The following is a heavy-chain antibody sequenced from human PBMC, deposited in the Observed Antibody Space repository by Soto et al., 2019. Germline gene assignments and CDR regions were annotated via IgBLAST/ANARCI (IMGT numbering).Heavy chain of an antibody. Sequence: QLQLQESGPGLVKPSETLSLTCTVSGGSISSSSYFWGCIRQPPGKGLEWIGTVYYSGSTYYNPSLRSRVTISVDTSKNQFSLKLSTVTAADTAVYYCVRRGGAVAGTSRFDSWGQGMLVTVSS. V-gene: IGHV4-39*01. J-gene: IGHJ4*02. CDR2: VYYSGST. CDR1: GGSISSSSYF. D-gene: IGHD6-19*01. CDR3: VRRGGAVAGTSRFDS.